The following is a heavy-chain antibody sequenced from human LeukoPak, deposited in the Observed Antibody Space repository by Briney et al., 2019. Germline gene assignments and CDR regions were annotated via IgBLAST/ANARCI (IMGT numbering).Heavy chain of an antibody. CDR2: ISDIGTHT. Sequence: GGSLRLSCAASGFSFSSYAMHWVRQTPGKGLEWVSIISDIGTHTHYTDSVKGRFTISRDNSKNTLYLQMNSLRAEDTAVYYYVKADLSFVFDLWGQGTKVTVSS. V-gene: IGHV3-30*04. CDR1: GFSFSSYA. D-gene: IGHD2/OR15-2a*01. CDR3: VKADLSFVFDL. J-gene: IGHJ3*01.